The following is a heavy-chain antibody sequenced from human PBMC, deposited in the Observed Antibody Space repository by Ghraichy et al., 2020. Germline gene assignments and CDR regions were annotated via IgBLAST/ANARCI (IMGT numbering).Heavy chain of an antibody. D-gene: IGHD2-21*01. CDR3: ARGSMVVRYFYYDCMDV. CDR2: ITSSGRTI. J-gene: IGHJ6*02. CDR1: GFSFDGYN. Sequence: GGSLRLACVGSGFSFDGYNMNWVRQAPGKSLEWVSCITSSGRTIAYADSVRGRFTISRDNAQNSLYLQMKSLRDEDTAVYYCARGSMVVRYFYYDCMDVWGQGTTVTVSS. V-gene: IGHV3-48*02.